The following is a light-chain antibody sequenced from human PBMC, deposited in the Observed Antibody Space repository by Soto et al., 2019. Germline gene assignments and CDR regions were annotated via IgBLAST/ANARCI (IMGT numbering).Light chain of an antibody. CDR3: QQYNSYSRT. Sequence: DIHMTQSPSTLSASVGDRDTITCRASQSISSWLAWYQQKPGKAPKVLIYKASGLQSGVPSRFSGSGSGTEFTLTIISLQPDDFATYYCQQYNSYSRTFGQGTKLEIK. CDR2: KAS. V-gene: IGKV1-5*03. J-gene: IGKJ2*01. CDR1: QSISSW.